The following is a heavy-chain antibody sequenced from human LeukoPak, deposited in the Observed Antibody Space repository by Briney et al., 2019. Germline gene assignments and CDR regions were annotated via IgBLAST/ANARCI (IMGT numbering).Heavy chain of an antibody. CDR1: GGSISSGGYY. CDR2: INHSGST. CDR3: ALNYYDSSGFSY. D-gene: IGHD3-22*01. V-gene: IGHV4-30-2*01. J-gene: IGHJ4*02. Sequence: SQTLSLTCTVSGGSISSGGYYWSWIRQPPGKGLEWIGEINHSGSTNYNPSLKSRVTISVDTSKNQFSLKLSSVTAADTAVYYCALNYYDSSGFSYWGQGTLVTVSS.